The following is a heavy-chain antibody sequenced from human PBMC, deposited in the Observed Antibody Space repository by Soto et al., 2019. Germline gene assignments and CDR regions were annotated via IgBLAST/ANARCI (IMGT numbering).Heavy chain of an antibody. J-gene: IGHJ3*02. CDR2: INSDGSDT. D-gene: IGHD1-26*01. CDR3: ARGREAWARRTVI. Sequence: EVQLVESGGGLVQPGGSLRLSCVASGFTFSSPWMHWVRQSPGKGLVWVSRINSDGSDTTYADSVKGRFTISRDNAKNTLDLQMHSLRAEDTAVYYCARGREAWARRTVIWGQGTLVTVSS. CDR1: GFTFSSPW. V-gene: IGHV3-74*01.